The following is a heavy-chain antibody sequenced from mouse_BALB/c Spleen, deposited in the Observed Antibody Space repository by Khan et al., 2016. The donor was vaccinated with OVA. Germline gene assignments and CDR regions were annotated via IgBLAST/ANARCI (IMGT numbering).Heavy chain of an antibody. D-gene: IGHD1-2*01. V-gene: IGHV1-77*01. Sequence: QVQLQQPGAELARPGASVKLSCKASGYTFTDYYINWVKQRTGQGLEWIGEISPGSGDTYYTEKFKGTATLTADKSSTTAYMQLSSLTSEASAVYFCARRNYFGYTFAYWGQGTLVTVSA. CDR1: GYTFTDYY. CDR2: ISPGSGDT. J-gene: IGHJ3*01. CDR3: ARRNYFGYTFAY.